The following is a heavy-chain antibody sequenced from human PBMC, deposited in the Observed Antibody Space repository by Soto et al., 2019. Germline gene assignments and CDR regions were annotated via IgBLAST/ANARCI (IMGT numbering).Heavy chain of an antibody. Sequence: QVQLQESGPGLVKPSQTLSLTCTVSGGSIRGGDYYWTWIRQPPGKGLEWIGYISYSGSTFYNPSLKSRVTISIDTSKNHFSLTLSSVTAADTAVYFCARAPGEPIWFDPWGQGTLVIDSS. CDR1: GGSIRGGDYY. CDR3: ARAPGEPIWFDP. J-gene: IGHJ5*02. D-gene: IGHD2-21*01. V-gene: IGHV4-30-4*01. CDR2: ISYSGST.